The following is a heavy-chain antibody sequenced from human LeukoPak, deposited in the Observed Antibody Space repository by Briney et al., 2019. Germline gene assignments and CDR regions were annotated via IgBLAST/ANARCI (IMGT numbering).Heavy chain of an antibody. CDR1: GYDFINYG. CDR3: ARGGPFPSGSSSREYYLDY. Sequence: ASVQVSCKASGYDFINYGISGLRQAPGQGLEWMGWRSIYNGNTDYKLQGRVTMTTDTSTSTAYMEVRSLRSDDTAVYYCARGGPFPSGSSSREYYLDYWGQGTLVTVSS. V-gene: IGHV1-18*01. J-gene: IGHJ4*02. D-gene: IGHD6-6*01. CDR2: RSIYNGNT.